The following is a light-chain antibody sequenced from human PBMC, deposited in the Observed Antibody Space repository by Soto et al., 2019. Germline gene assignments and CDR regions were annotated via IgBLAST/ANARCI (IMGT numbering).Light chain of an antibody. CDR1: SSNIGNNY. J-gene: IGLJ3*02. V-gene: IGLV1-51*01. CDR2: DNN. CDR3: GTWDTSLSVGV. Sequence: QSVLTQPPSVSAAPGQKVTISCSGGSSNIGNNYVSWYQQLPGTAPKLLIYDNNKRPSGIPDRFSGSKSGTSATLAITGLQTGDEADYYCGTWDTSLSVGVFGAGTKLTVL.